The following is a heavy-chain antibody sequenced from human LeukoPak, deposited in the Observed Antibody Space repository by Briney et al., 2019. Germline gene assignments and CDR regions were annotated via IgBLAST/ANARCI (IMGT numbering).Heavy chain of an antibody. CDR2: ISWDGGKT. D-gene: IGHD6-19*01. CDR3: ARVTGNSNGWYLDAFDI. J-gene: IGHJ3*02. V-gene: IGHV3-43D*03. Sequence: GGSLRLSCAASGFTFDDYGMHWVRQAPGKGLEWVSLISWDGGKTHYADSVKGRFTISRDNSKNSLYLQMNSLRAEDTALYYCARVTGNSNGWYLDAFDIWGQGTKVTVSS. CDR1: GFTFDDYG.